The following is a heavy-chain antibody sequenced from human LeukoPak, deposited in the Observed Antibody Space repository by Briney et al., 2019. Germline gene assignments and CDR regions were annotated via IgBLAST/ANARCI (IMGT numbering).Heavy chain of an antibody. J-gene: IGHJ4*02. Sequence: GGSLRLSCAASGLTSNTYWMHWARQVPGKGLVWVSRINSDGSSTSYADSVKGRFTISRDNAKNTLYLQMNSLRAEDTAVYYCAGSSGYDFFDYWGQGTLVTVSS. CDR3: AGSSGYDFFDY. CDR1: GLTSNTYW. V-gene: IGHV3-74*01. D-gene: IGHD5-12*01. CDR2: INSDGSST.